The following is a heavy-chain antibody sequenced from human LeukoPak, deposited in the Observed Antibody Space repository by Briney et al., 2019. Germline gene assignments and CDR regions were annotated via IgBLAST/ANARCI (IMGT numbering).Heavy chain of an antibody. J-gene: IGHJ4*02. CDR1: GFTFSNFG. CDR3: AKDQGITMVRGVIHFDY. CDR2: IRYDGSNK. V-gene: IGHV3-30*02. D-gene: IGHD3-10*01. Sequence: TGGSLRLSCAASGFTFSNFGMHWVRQAPGKGLEWVAFIRYDGSNKYYADSVKGRFTISRDNSKNTLYLQMNSLRAEDTAVYYCAKDQGITMVRGVIHFDYWGQGTLVTVSS.